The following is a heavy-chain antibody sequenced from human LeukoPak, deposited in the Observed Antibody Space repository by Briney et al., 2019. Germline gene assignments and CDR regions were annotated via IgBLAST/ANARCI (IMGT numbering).Heavy chain of an antibody. CDR2: ISSSSSTI. D-gene: IGHD3-22*01. Sequence: TGGSLRLSCAASGFTFSSYSMNWVRQAPGKGLEWVSYISSSSSTIYYADSVKGRFTISRDNAKNSLYLQMNSLRAEDTAVYYCARVKGDYYDSSGYPDYWGQGTLVTVSS. CDR1: GFTFSSYS. CDR3: ARVKGDYYDSSGYPDY. V-gene: IGHV3-48*01. J-gene: IGHJ4*02.